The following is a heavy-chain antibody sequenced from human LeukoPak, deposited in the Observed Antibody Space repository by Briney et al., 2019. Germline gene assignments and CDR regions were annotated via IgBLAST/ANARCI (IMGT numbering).Heavy chain of an antibody. J-gene: IGHJ3*02. CDR3: ARAIYDILTGRNDAFDI. D-gene: IGHD3-9*01. CDR2: ISYSGSS. Sequence: SETLSLTCTVSGGSIISTIYYWGWIRQSPGKGLDWIGSISYSGSSFCKPSLKSRVTIAVDTSKNQFSLKLSSVTAADTAVYYCARAIYDILTGRNDAFDIWGQGTMVTVSS. CDR1: GGSIISTIYY. V-gene: IGHV4-39*07.